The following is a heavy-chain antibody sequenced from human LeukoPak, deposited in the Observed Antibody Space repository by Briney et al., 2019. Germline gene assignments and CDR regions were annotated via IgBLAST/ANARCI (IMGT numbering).Heavy chain of an antibody. CDR2: IYHSGST. CDR1: GGSISSDY. J-gene: IGHJ5*02. V-gene: IGHV4-38-2*02. D-gene: IGHD3-10*01. CDR3: ARGSRYYYGSGSYYNVVWFDP. Sequence: SETLSLTCTVSGGSISSDYWSWVRQPPGKGREWIGSIYHSGSTYYNPSLKSRVTISVDTSKNQFSLKLSSVTAADTAVYYCARGSRYYYGSGSYYNVVWFDPWGQGTLVTVSS.